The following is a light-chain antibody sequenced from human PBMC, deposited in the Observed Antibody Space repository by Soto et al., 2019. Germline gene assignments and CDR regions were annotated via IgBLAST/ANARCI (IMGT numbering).Light chain of an antibody. Sequence: QSSLTQPASVSASPGQSITISCTGTSSDVGAYTSASWYQQHPGKVPKVVIYEVNNRPSGVSNRFSGSKSGNTASLTISGLQAEDEAHYYCSSYTSDNRSYVFGTGTKVTVL. CDR3: SSYTSDNRSYV. V-gene: IGLV2-14*01. J-gene: IGLJ1*01. CDR2: EVN. CDR1: SSDVGAYTS.